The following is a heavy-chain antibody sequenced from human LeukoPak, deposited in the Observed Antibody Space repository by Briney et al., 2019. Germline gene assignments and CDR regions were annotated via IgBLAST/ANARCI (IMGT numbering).Heavy chain of an antibody. J-gene: IGHJ4*02. D-gene: IGHD6-13*01. V-gene: IGHV3-30*18. CDR1: GFTFSSYG. CDR2: ISYDGSNK. CDR3: AKAFLQLVHFDY. Sequence: GRSLRLSCAASGFTFSSYGMYWVRQAPGKGLEWVAVISYDGSNKYYADSVKGRFTISRDNSKNTLYLQMNSLRAEDTAVYYCAKAFLQLVHFDYWGQGTLVTVSS.